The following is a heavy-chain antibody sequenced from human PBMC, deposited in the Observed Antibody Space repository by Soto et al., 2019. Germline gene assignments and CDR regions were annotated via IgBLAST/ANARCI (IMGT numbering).Heavy chain of an antibody. CDR3: ERYRREAVAGYTLDN. CDR2: VYNSGST. J-gene: IGHJ4*02. Sequence: PSETLSLTCTVSGGSISSNYWTWIRQPPGKGLEWIGYVYNSGSTNYNPSLKSRVTISEDTSKSQFSLKVNSMTAADTAVYYCERYRREAVAGYTLDNWGQGILVTASS. CDR1: GGSISSNY. D-gene: IGHD6-13*01. V-gene: IGHV4-59*01.